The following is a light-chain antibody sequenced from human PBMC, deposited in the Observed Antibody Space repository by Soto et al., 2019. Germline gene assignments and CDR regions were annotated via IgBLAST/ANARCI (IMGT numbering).Light chain of an antibody. Sequence: AIQLTQSPSSLSASVGDRVTITCRASQGISSALAWYQLKPGKAPKLLIYDASRLESGVSSRFSGSGSGTDFTLTISSLQPEDFATYYCQQFNNPLTFGGGTKVEIK. V-gene: IGKV1D-13*01. CDR2: DAS. J-gene: IGKJ4*01. CDR1: QGISSA. CDR3: QQFNNPLT.